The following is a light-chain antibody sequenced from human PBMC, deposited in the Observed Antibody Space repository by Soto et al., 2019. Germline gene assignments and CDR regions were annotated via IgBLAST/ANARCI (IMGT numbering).Light chain of an antibody. CDR3: QQRSNWPIT. CDR1: QSVTKY. Sequence: EIVLTPSPATLSLSPGESATLSCRASQSVTKYLVWYQQKPGQAPRLLISDASYRATGIPARFSGSGSGTDFTLTISSLEPEDFALYYCQQRSNWPITFGQGTRLEIK. CDR2: DAS. J-gene: IGKJ5*01. V-gene: IGKV3-11*01.